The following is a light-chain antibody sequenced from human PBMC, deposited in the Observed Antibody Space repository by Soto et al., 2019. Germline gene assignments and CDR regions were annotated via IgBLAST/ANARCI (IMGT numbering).Light chain of an antibody. Sequence: QSVLTQSASVSGSPGQSITISCTGTSRDVGAYNYVSWYQQHPGKAPKLMIYEVSYRPSGVSNRFSGSKSGSTASLTISGLQAEDEADYFCSSYTSANTLVFGRGTKVTAL. V-gene: IGLV2-14*01. CDR3: SSYTSANTLV. CDR2: EVS. CDR1: SRDVGAYNY. J-gene: IGLJ6*01.